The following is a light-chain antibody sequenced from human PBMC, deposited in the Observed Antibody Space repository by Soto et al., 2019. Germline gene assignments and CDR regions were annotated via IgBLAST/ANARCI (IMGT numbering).Light chain of an antibody. CDR2: GAS. J-gene: IGKJ2*01. Sequence: EIVLTQSPGTLSLSPGERATLSCRASQSVSSSYLAWYQQKPGQAPRLLIYGASSRATGIPDRFSGSGSGTHFTLTISRLEPEDFAVYYWQQYGSSPPYTFGQGTKLEIK. CDR3: QQYGSSPPYT. V-gene: IGKV3-20*01. CDR1: QSVSSSY.